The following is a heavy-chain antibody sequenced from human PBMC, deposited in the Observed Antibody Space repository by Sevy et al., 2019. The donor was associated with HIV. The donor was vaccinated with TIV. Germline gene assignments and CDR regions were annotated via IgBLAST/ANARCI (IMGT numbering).Heavy chain of an antibody. CDR1: GYSFTSYW. J-gene: IGHJ6*02. V-gene: IGHV5-51*01. Sequence: GESLKISCKGSGYSFTSYWIGWVRQMPGKGLEWMGIIYPGDSDTRYSPSFQGQVTISADKSISTAYLQWSSLKASDTAMYYCARAPRMYAADYYYYGMDVWGQGTTVTVSS. D-gene: IGHD2-8*01. CDR3: ARAPRMYAADYYYYGMDV. CDR2: IYPGDSDT.